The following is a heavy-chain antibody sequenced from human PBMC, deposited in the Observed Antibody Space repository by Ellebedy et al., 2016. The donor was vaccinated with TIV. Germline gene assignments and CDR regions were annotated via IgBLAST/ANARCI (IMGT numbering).Heavy chain of an antibody. CDR2: IKSKTDGGTT. CDR1: GFTFSSYA. CDR3: TTVPITIPDG. D-gene: IGHD3-3*01. J-gene: IGHJ4*02. V-gene: IGHV3-15*01. Sequence: GESLKISCAASGFTFSSYAMHWVRQAPGKGLEWVGRIKSKTDGGTTDYAAPVKGRFTISRDDSKNTLYLQMNSLKTEDTAVYYCTTVPITIPDGWGQGTLVTVSS.